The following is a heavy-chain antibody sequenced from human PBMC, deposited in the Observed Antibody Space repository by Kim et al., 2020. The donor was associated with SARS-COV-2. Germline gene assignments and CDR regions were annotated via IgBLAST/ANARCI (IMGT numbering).Heavy chain of an antibody. D-gene: IGHD6-13*01. V-gene: IGHV1-2*06. Sequence: ASVKVSCKASGYTFTGYYMHWVRQAPGQGLEWMGRINPNSGGTNYAQKFQGRVTMTRDTSISTAYMELSRLRSDDTAVYYCARGHSSSSQSFDPWGQGTLVTVSS. J-gene: IGHJ5*02. CDR2: INPNSGGT. CDR1: GYTFTGYY. CDR3: ARGHSSSSQSFDP.